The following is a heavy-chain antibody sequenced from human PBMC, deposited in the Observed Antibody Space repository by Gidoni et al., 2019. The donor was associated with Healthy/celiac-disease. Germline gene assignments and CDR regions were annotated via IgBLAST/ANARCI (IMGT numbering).Heavy chain of an antibody. Sequence: EVQLLESGGGLVQPGRSLRLSCAASGFTFSSYAMSWVRQAPGKGLEWVSAISGSGGSTYYADSVKGRFTISRDNSKNTLYLQMNSLRAEDTDVYYCAKGYSYGLSYFDYWGQGTLVTVSS. V-gene: IGHV3-23*01. CDR2: ISGSGGST. CDR3: AKGYSYGLSYFDY. CDR1: GFTFSSYA. J-gene: IGHJ4*02. D-gene: IGHD5-18*01.